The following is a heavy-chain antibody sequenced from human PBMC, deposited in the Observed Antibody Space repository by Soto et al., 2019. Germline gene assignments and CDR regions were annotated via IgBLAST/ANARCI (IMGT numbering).Heavy chain of an antibody. CDR1: GFTFSSYA. CDR2: ISGSGGST. Sequence: GGSLRLSCAASGFTFSSYAMSWVRQAPGKGLEWVSAISGSGGSTYYADSVKGRFTISRDNSKNTLYLQMNSLRAEDTAVYYCAKDTAPYYYYYMDVWGKGTTVTVSS. V-gene: IGHV3-23*01. CDR3: AKDTAPYYYYYMDV. J-gene: IGHJ6*03.